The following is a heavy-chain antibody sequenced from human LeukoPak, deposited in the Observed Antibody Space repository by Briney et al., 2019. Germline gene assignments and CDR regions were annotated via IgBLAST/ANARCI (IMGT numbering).Heavy chain of an antibody. CDR1: GGSFSGYY. CDR2: INHSGST. CDR3: ARGPRMTTIFGVVIMGLDY. D-gene: IGHD3-3*01. V-gene: IGHV4-34*01. J-gene: IGHJ4*02. Sequence: PSETLSLTGAVYGGSFSGYYWSWIRQPPGKGLEWIGEINHSGSTNYNPSLKSRVTISVDTSKNQFSLKLSSVTAADTAVYYCARGPRMTTIFGVVIMGLDYWGQGTLVTVSS.